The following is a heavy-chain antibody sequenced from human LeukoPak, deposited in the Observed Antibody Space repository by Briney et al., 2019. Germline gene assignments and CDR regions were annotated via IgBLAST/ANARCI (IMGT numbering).Heavy chain of an antibody. CDR1: GYSFTSYW. Sequence: GEALQISCKGSGYSFTSYWIGWVRPMPGKGLEWMGIIYPGDSDTRYSPSFQGQVTISADKSISTAYLQWSSLKASDTAMYYCARLDSDLRDFWSGYSIKGPFDYWGRGTLVTVSS. V-gene: IGHV5-51*01. CDR3: ARLDSDLRDFWSGYSIKGPFDY. J-gene: IGHJ4*02. D-gene: IGHD3-3*01. CDR2: IYPGDSDT.